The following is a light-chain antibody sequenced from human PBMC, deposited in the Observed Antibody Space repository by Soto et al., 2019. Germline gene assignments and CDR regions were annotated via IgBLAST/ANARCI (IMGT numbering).Light chain of an antibody. Sequence: QSVLTQPPSVSGTPGQRVSFFCSGSSSNIGTHSVHWYQHFPGTAPKVLIYGNNQRPSGVPDRFSGSKSGTSASLAISGLQSEDEAHYYCATWDDSLDVHVFGTGTKLTVL. J-gene: IGLJ1*01. V-gene: IGLV1-44*01. CDR3: ATWDDSLDVHV. CDR1: SSNIGTHS. CDR2: GNN.